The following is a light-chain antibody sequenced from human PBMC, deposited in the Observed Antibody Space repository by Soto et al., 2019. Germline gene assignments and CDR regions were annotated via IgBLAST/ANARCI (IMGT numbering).Light chain of an antibody. CDR3: TSYTSNRTPYV. CDR1: SSDVGAYTY. J-gene: IGLJ1*01. CDR2: DVS. Sequence: QSALTQPASVSGSPGQSITISCTGTSSDVGAYTYVSWYQQHPGKAPKLMIYDVSNRPSGVSNRFSGSKSGNTAFLIISGLQAEDGADYYCTSYTSNRTPYVFGGGTKVTVL. V-gene: IGLV2-14*01.